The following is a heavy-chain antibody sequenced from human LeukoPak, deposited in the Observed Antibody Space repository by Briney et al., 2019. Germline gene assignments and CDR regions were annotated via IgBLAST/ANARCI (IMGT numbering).Heavy chain of an antibody. V-gene: IGHV1-69*06. J-gene: IGHJ3*02. Sequence: SSVKVSCKGSGGTFISYAISWVRQAPGQGLEWMGGIIPIFGTANYAQKFQGRVTITADKSTSAAYMELSSLRSEDTAVYCCARRYCSSTSCYLGAFDIWGQGTMVTVSS. CDR1: GGTFISYA. CDR2: IIPIFGTA. CDR3: ARRYCSSTSCYLGAFDI. D-gene: IGHD2-2*01.